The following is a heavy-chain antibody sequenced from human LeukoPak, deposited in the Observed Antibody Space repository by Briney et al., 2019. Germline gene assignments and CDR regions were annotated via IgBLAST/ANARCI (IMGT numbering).Heavy chain of an antibody. V-gene: IGHV3-21*01. CDR3: TRDGYSSSWFEGDFQH. Sequence: GGSLRLSCAASGFTFSSYSMNWVRQAPGKGLEWVSSISSSSSYIYYADSVKGRFTISRDNAKNSLYLQMNSLRAEDTAVYYCTRDGYSSSWFEGDFQHWGQGTLVTVSS. J-gene: IGHJ1*01. CDR1: GFTFSSYS. D-gene: IGHD6-13*01. CDR2: ISSSSSYI.